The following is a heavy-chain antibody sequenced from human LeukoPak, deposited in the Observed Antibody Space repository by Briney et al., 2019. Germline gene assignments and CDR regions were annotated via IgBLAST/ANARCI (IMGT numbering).Heavy chain of an antibody. Sequence: GGSLRLSSVAPRFILSGSWMHWVPQGPEKGLVWVSRINSDGRIATYADSVKGRFTISRDNDNNRLYLQMNSLGAEDTGVYYCCGYDYEGCVDVWGQGTTVTVSS. J-gene: IGHJ6*02. CDR3: CGYDYEGCVDV. D-gene: IGHD5-18*01. CDR1: RFILSGSW. CDR2: INSDGRIA. V-gene: IGHV3-74*01.